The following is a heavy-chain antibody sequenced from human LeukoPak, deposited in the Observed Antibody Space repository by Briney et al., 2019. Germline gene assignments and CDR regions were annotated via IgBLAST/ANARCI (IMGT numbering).Heavy chain of an antibody. CDR3: ARDVATRYYGMDV. CDR1: GGSISSSSYY. CDR2: IYYSGST. V-gene: IGHV4-39*02. J-gene: IGHJ6*02. D-gene: IGHD5-12*01. Sequence: SETLSLTCTVSGGSISSSSYYWGWIRQPPGKGLEWIGSIYYSGSTYYNPSLKSRVTISVDTSKNQFSLKLSSVTAADTAVYYCARDVATRYYGMDVWGQGTTVTVSS.